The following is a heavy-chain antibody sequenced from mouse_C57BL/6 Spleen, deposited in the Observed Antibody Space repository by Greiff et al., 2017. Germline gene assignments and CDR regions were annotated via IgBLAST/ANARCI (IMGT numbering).Heavy chain of an antibody. D-gene: IGHD2-14*01. CDR2: INPSNGGT. J-gene: IGHJ2*01. V-gene: IGHV1-53*01. CDR3: AREGGRGIYYFDY. Sequence: QVQLQQSGTELVKPGASVKLSCKASGYTFTSYWMHWVKQRPGQGLEWIGNINPSNGGTNYNEKFKSKATLTVDKSSSTAYMQLSSLTSEDSAVYYCAREGGRGIYYFDYWGQGTTLTVSS. CDR1: GYTFTSYW.